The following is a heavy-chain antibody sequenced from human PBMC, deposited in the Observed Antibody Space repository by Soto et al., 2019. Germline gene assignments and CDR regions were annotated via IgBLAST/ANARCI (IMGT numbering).Heavy chain of an antibody. V-gene: IGHV3-33*01. CDR1: GFTFSSYG. Sequence: GSLRLSCAASGFTFSSYGMHWVRQAPGKGLEWVEVIWYDGSNKYYADSVKGRFTISRDNSKNTLYLQMNSLRAEDTAVYYCARDPPTTVTTGVSAFDIWGQGTMVTVSS. CDR2: IWYDGSNK. D-gene: IGHD4-17*01. J-gene: IGHJ3*02. CDR3: ARDPPTTVTTGVSAFDI.